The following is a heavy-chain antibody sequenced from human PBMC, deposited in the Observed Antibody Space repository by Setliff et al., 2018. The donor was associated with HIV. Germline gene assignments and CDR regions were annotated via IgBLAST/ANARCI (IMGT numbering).Heavy chain of an antibody. Sequence: ASVKVSCKASGYTFTGYYMHWVRQAPGQGLEWMGGFDPEDGETIYAQKFQGRVTMTEDTSTDTAYMDLSSLRSEDTAVYYCATSNRAFDIWGQGTMVT. CDR2: FDPEDGET. CDR1: GYTFTGYY. J-gene: IGHJ3*02. CDR3: ATSNRAFDI. V-gene: IGHV1-24*01.